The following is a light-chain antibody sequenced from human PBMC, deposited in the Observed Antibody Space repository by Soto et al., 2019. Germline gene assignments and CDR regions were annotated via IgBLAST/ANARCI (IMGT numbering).Light chain of an antibody. J-gene: IGLJ2*01. CDR3: ATWDNMLSALL. V-gene: IGLV1-51*01. CDR1: SSNIGSNY. CDR2: DDN. Sequence: QSVLTQPPSVSAAPGQKVTISCSGSSSNIGSNYVSWYQHLPGTAPKLLVFDDNKRPSRIPDRFAASKSGTSATLGIAGLQTGDEADYYCATWDNMLSALLFGGGTKLTVL.